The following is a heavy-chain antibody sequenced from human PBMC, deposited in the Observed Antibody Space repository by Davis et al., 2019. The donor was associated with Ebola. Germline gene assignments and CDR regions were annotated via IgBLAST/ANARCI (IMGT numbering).Heavy chain of an antibody. CDR3: TRDTRGVQLGLDF. CDR1: GYTFTNYY. CDR2: IVPIFGPT. Sequence: SVKVSCKASGYTFTNYYMHWVRQAPGQGLEWMAGIVPIFGPTTYAQQFRGRLIVTADESTNIAYMELSRLRSDDTAVYYCTRDTRGVQLGLDFWGRGTLITVSA. V-gene: IGHV1-69*13. J-gene: IGHJ4*02. D-gene: IGHD5-24*01.